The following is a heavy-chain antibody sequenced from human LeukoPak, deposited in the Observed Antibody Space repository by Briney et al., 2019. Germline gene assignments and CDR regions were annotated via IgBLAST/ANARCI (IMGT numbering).Heavy chain of an antibody. D-gene: IGHD1-1*01. V-gene: IGHV4-39*07. CDR3: ARGAGTTGTTLFDY. CDR1: GDSISSSSSY. CDR2: IYYSGST. J-gene: IGHJ4*02. Sequence: PSETLSLTCTVSGDSISSSSSYWGWIRQPPGKGLEWIGSIYYSGSTYYNPSLKSRVTISVDTSKNQFSLKLSSVTAADTAVYYCARGAGTTGTTLFDYWGQGTLVTVSS.